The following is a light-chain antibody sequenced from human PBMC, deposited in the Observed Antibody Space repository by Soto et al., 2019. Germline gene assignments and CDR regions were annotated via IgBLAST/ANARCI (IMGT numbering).Light chain of an antibody. CDR3: QQYGRSSGT. J-gene: IGKJ1*01. Sequence: EIVLTQSPGTLSLSPGERATLSCRASQSVSSSSLAWYQQKPGQAPRLLIYGASSRATGIPDRFSGSGSGPDFTFTISRLKPEDFAVYYCQQYGRSSGTFGQGTKVEIK. V-gene: IGKV3-20*01. CDR1: QSVSSSS. CDR2: GAS.